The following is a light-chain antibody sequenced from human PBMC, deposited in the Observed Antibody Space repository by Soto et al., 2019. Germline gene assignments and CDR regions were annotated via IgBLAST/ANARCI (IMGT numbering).Light chain of an antibody. J-gene: IGKJ2*01. CDR3: QQYSHWPPYT. CDR2: GSS. V-gene: IGKV3-15*01. Sequence: EIVMTQSPATLSVSAWERATNYDSSSQSVGSNLAWFQQKPGQAPRLLNYGSSTRATGVPARFSGSGSGADFTLTISNLQSEDFAVYYCQQYSHWPPYTFGQGTKVDIK. CDR1: QSVGSN.